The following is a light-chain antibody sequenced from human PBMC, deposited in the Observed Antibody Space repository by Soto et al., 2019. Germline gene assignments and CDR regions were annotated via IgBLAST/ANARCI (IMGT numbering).Light chain of an antibody. V-gene: IGLV2-23*02. CDR3: CSYAGSNWGYV. CDR2: KVS. J-gene: IGLJ1*01. Sequence: QYVMTQPVSVSGSPGQSITISCTGTSSDIGSYHLVSWYQHHSGKAPKLIIYKVSQWPSGVSDRFSASKSGSTASLTISGLQAEDEADYYCCSYAGSNWGYVFGTGTKVTVL. CDR1: SSDIGSYHL.